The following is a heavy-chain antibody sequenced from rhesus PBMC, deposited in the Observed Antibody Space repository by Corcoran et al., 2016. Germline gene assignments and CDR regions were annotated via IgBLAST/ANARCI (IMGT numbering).Heavy chain of an antibody. CDR3: ARESPYWYFDL. V-gene: IGHV4-122*02. CDR2: ITDRGST. Sequence: QVQLQESGPGLVKPSETLSLTCAVSGGSISSGYYYWSWIRQPPGKGLEWIGYITDRGSTSYNPSLRSRVTISRDTPKNQFSLKLSAVTAADTAVYYCARESPYWYFDLWGPGTPITISS. J-gene: IGHJ2*01. CDR1: GGSISSGYYY.